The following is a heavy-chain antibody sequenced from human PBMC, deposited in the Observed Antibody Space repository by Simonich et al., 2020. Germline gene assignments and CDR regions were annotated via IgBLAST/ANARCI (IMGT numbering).Heavy chain of an antibody. J-gene: IGHJ4*02. V-gene: IGHV3-74*01. CDR2: INSDGSTT. CDR3: ARNRLDY. CDR1: GFTFSSYW. Sequence: EVQLVESGGGLVQPGGSLRLSCAAFGFTFSSYWMHWVRQAPGKGLGWVSSINSDGSTTRYADPVKSRFTISRDNAKNTLYLQMNSLRAEDTAVYYCARNRLDYWGQGTLVTVSS.